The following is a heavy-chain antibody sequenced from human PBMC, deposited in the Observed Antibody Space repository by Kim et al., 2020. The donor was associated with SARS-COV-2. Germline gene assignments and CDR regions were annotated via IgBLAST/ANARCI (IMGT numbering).Heavy chain of an antibody. CDR2: IRSKANSYAT. CDR1: GFTFSGSA. Sequence: GGSLRLSCAASGFTFSGSAMHWVRQASGKGLEWVGRIRSKANSYATAYAASVKGRFTISRDDSKNTAYLQMNSLKTEDTAVYYCTRPHDYGGNRWFDPWGQGTLVTVSS. J-gene: IGHJ5*02. D-gene: IGHD4-17*01. CDR3: TRPHDYGGNRWFDP. V-gene: IGHV3-73*01.